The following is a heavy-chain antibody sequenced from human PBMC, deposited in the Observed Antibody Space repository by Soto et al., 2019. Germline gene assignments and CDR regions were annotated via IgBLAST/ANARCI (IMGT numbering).Heavy chain of an antibody. CDR2: IDSGDGTT. Sequence: GGSLGLSCTGSGFDFGDYYMSWIRPAPGKGLEWVSYIDSGDGTTYYTESVKGRFTISRDNAKKTVYLQMSSLRVEDTALYYCVRPYYSSSWFPFDRWGQGTLVTVSS. CDR1: GFDFGDYY. CDR3: VRPYYSSSWFPFDR. V-gene: IGHV3-11*01. J-gene: IGHJ4*02. D-gene: IGHD6-13*01.